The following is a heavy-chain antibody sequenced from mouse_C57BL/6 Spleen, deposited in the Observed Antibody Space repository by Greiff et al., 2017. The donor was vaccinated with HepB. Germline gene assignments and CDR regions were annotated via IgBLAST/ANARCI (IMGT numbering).Heavy chain of an antibody. D-gene: IGHD1-1*01. V-gene: IGHV5-6*01. J-gene: IGHJ2*01. CDR1: GFTFSSYG. Sequence: EVHLVESGGDLVKPGGSLKLSCAASGFTFSSYGMSWVRQTPDKRLEWVATISSGGSYTYYPDSVKGRFTISRDNAKNTLYLQMSSLKSEDTAMYYCARRDYGSSLYFDYWGQGTTLTVSS. CDR2: ISSGGSYT. CDR3: ARRDYGSSLYFDY.